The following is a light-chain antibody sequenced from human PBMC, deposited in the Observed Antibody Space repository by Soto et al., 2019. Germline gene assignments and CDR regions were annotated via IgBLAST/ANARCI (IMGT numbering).Light chain of an antibody. CDR1: QSISSSY. Sequence: EIVLTQSPGTLSLSPGKRATLSCRASQSISSSYLAWYQQRPGQAPRLLIYGASSRATGIPDRFSGSGSGTEFTLTINSLQSDDFATYYCQQYDKSPPWTFGQGTKGDIK. CDR2: GAS. V-gene: IGKV3-20*01. CDR3: QQYDKSPPWT. J-gene: IGKJ1*01.